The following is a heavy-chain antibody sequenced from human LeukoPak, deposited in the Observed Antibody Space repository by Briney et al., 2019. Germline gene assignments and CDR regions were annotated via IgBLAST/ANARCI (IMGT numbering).Heavy chain of an antibody. D-gene: IGHD3-3*01. CDR2: ISGSGSSI. CDR1: GFTFSNYA. J-gene: IGHJ1*01. CDR3: AMGATSWSGYSFPKIFQH. Sequence: GGSLRLSCAASGFTFSNYAVNWIRQAPGKGLKWVSVISGSGSSIYYTDSVKGRFTISRDNSKNTLYLRMNSLRVEDTAVYYCAMGATSWSGYSFPKIFQHWGRGTLVTVSS. V-gene: IGHV3-23*01.